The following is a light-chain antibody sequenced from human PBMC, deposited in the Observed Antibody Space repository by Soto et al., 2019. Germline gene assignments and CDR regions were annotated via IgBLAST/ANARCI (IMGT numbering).Light chain of an antibody. CDR3: QQRSNRPPWT. CDR1: QSVDTY. Sequence: EVVLTQSPATLSLSPGESATLSCRASQSVDTYLARYQQKPGQPPRLLIYGASNRATGIPARFSGSGSGTDFTLSITALEPEDFAVYYCQQRSNRPPWTFGPGTKV. J-gene: IGKJ3*01. CDR2: GAS. V-gene: IGKV3-11*01.